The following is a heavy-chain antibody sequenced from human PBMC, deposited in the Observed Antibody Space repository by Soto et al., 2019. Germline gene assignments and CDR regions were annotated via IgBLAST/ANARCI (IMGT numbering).Heavy chain of an antibody. V-gene: IGHV4-31*01. CDR3: AGGSSKSWFDP. CDR1: NGSISSSGYY. D-gene: IGHD6-6*01. J-gene: IGHJ5*02. CDR2: IYYSGST. Sequence: QVQLQESGPGLAKPSQTLSLTCNVSNGSISSSGYYWSWIRQHPGQGLEWIGYIYYSGSTYYNPSLKIQVTISVDTSKNQFSLKLGSVTAADTAIYYCAGGSSKSWFDPWGQGTLVTVSS.